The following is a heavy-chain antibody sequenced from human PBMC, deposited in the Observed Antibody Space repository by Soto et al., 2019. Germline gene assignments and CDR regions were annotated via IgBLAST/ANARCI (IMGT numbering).Heavy chain of an antibody. CDR3: AKDKEQLWDYYYYGMDV. CDR1: GFTFSSYG. V-gene: IGHV3-30*18. J-gene: IGHJ6*02. CDR2: ISYDGSNK. Sequence: GGSLRLSCAASGFTFSSYGMHWVRQAPGKGLEWVAVISYDGSNKYYADSVKGRFTISRDNSKNMLYLQMNSLRAEDTAVYYCAKDKEQLWDYYYYGMDVWGQGTTVTVSS. D-gene: IGHD5-18*01.